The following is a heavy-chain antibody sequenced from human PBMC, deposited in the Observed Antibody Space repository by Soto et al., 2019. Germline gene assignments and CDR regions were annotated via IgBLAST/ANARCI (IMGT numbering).Heavy chain of an antibody. Sequence: PGGSLRLSCAASGFTFSSYGMHWVRQAPGKGLEWVAVIWYDGSNQYYADSVKGRFTISRDNSKNTLYLQMNSLRAEDTAVYYCARGRGENSGTYYSGGYFDYWGQGTLVTVSS. CDR3: ARGRGENSGTYYSGGYFDY. V-gene: IGHV3-33*01. J-gene: IGHJ4*02. D-gene: IGHD1-26*01. CDR1: GFTFSSYG. CDR2: IWYDGSNQ.